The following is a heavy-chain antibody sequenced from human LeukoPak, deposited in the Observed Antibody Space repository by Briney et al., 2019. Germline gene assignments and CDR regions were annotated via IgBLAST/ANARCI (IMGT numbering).Heavy chain of an antibody. CDR3: ARLRGPSRWYDILTAHTENYYYGMDV. J-gene: IGHJ6*04. Sequence: TGESLKISCKGSGYRFTSYWISWVRQMPGKGLEWMGRFDPSDSYTNYSPSFQGHVTISADKSISTAYLQWSSLKASDTAMYYCARLRGPSRWYDILTAHTENYYYGMDVWGKGATVTVSS. CDR1: GYRFTSYW. CDR2: FDPSDSYT. V-gene: IGHV5-10-1*01. D-gene: IGHD3-9*01.